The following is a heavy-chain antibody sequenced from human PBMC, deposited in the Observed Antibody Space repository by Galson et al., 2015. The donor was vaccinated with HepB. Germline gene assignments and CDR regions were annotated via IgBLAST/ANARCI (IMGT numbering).Heavy chain of an antibody. D-gene: IGHD3-3*01. CDR2: ISYDGSNK. CDR3: ARDRQGFLEWLEVVSAETGPT. CDR1: GFTFSNYA. Sequence: SLRLSCAASGFTFSNYAMHWVRQAPGKGLEWVAVISYDGSNKYYADSVKGRFTISRDNSKNTLYLQMNSLRAEDTAVYYCARDRQGFLEWLEVVSAETGPTWGQGTLVTVSS. V-gene: IGHV3-30-3*01. J-gene: IGHJ5*02.